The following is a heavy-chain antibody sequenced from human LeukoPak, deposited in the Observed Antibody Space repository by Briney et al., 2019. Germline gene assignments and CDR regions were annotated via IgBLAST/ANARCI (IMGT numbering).Heavy chain of an antibody. CDR2: ISSSGSTI. Sequence: GGSLRLSCAASGFTFSDYYMSWIRQAPAKGLEWVSYISSSGSTIYYADSVKGRFTISRDNAKNSLYLQMNSLRAEDTAVYYCARDRGDGYNPEGAFDIWGQGTMVTVSS. V-gene: IGHV3-11*01. J-gene: IGHJ3*02. CDR1: GFTFSDYY. CDR3: ARDRGDGYNPEGAFDI. D-gene: IGHD5-12*01.